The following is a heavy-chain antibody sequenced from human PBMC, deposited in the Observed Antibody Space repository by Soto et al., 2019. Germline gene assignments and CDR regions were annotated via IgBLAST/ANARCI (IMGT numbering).Heavy chain of an antibody. J-gene: IGHJ6*02. Sequence: QVQLQESGPGLVKPSQTLSLTCTVSGGSISSGGYYWSWIRQHPGKGLEWIGYIYYSGSTYYNPSLKSRVTISVDTSKNQFSLKLSSVTAADTAVYYCARDEVGGAATGIWYYYYGMDVWGQGTTVTVSS. D-gene: IGHD2-21*01. CDR2: IYYSGST. CDR1: GGSISSGGYY. V-gene: IGHV4-31*03. CDR3: ARDEVGGAATGIWYYYYGMDV.